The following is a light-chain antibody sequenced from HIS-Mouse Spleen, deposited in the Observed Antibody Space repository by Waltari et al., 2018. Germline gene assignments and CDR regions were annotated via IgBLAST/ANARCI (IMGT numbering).Light chain of an antibody. CDR3: CSYAGSSTVV. Sequence: QSALTQPASVSGSPGQSITISCPGPPSDVGVYNLFSWYQQHPGKAPKLMIYEGSKRPSGVSNRFSGSKSGNTASLTISGLQAEDEADYYCCSYAGSSTVVFGGGTKLTVL. CDR2: EGS. V-gene: IGLV2-23*01. J-gene: IGLJ2*01. CDR1: PSDVGVYNL.